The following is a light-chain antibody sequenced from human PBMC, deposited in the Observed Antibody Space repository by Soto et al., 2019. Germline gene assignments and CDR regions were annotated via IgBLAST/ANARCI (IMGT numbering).Light chain of an antibody. CDR1: SSNIGSNY. CDR3: AAWDDSLSGRV. J-gene: IGLJ2*01. Sequence: QSVLTQPPSASGTPGQRVTISCSGSSSNIGSNYVYWYQQLPGTAPKLLIYRNNPRPSGVPDRFSGSKSGTSASLAISGLRSEDAADYYCAAWDDSLSGRVFGGGTKLTVL. CDR2: RNN. V-gene: IGLV1-47*01.